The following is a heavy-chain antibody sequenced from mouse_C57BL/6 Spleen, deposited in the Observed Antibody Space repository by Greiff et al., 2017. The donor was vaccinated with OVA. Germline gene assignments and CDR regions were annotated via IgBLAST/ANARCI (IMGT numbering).Heavy chain of an antibody. J-gene: IGHJ3*01. CDR3: ARGGGQLRPFAY. CDR1: GYSITSGYY. CDR2: ISYDGSN. Sequence: DVKLQESGPGLVKPSQSLSLTCSVTGYSITSGYYWNWIRQFPGNKLEWMGYISYDGSNNYNPSLKNRISITRDTSKNQFFLKLNSVTTEDTATYYCARGGGQLRPFAYWGQGTLVTVSA. V-gene: IGHV3-6*01. D-gene: IGHD3-2*02.